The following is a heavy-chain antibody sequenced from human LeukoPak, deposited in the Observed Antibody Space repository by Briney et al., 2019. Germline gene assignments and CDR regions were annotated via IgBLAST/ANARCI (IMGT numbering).Heavy chain of an antibody. CDR3: ARNLRGLYYFDY. CDR2: ISPYNGNT. D-gene: IGHD3-10*01. CDR1: GYTFSSHS. J-gene: IGHJ4*02. Sequence: ASVKVSCKTSGYTFSSHSMNWVRQAPGQGLEWLRWISPYNGNTKYAQRIQGRATMTTDTSTSTAYLELRSLRSDDTAVYYCARNLRGLYYFDYWGQGTLVTVSS. V-gene: IGHV1-18*01.